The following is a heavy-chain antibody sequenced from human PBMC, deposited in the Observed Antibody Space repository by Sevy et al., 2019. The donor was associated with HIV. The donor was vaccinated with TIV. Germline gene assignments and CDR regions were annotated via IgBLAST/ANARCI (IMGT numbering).Heavy chain of an antibody. CDR1: GGSIRSYY. V-gene: IGHV4-59*03. D-gene: IGHD3-10*01. J-gene: IGHJ6*02. CDR2: IDYSGST. CDR3: EGLDYHYYHAMDV. Sequence: SETLSLTCAVSGGSIRSYYWSWIRQSPGKGLEWNGYIDYSGSTNYNPSLKSRVSMSIDTSTNRFSLKLSSVTAADTALYYCEGLDYHYYHAMDVWGQGTTVTVSS.